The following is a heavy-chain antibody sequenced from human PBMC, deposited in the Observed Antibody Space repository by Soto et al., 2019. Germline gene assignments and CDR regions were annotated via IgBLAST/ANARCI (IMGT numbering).Heavy chain of an antibody. CDR1: GGSISSGGYY. CDR3: ARVRYCSSTSCYPRVPWFDP. D-gene: IGHD2-2*01. Sequence: PSETLSLTCTVSGGSISSGGYYWSWIRQHPGKGLEWIGYIYYSGGTYYNPSLKSRVTISVDTSKNQFSLKLSSVTAADTAVYYCARVRYCSSTSCYPRVPWFDPWGQGTLVTVSS. J-gene: IGHJ5*02. V-gene: IGHV4-31*03. CDR2: IYYSGGT.